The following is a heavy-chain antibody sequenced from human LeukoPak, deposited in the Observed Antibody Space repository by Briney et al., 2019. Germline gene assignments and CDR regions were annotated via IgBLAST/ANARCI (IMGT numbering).Heavy chain of an antibody. CDR2: MNPNSGNT. Sequence: ASVKVSCKASGYTFTSYDINWVRQATGQRLVWMGWMNPNSGNTGYAQKFQGRVTMTRNTSISTAYMELSSLRSEDTAVYYCARGRPNYYGSGSYPFDYWGQGTLVTVSS. J-gene: IGHJ4*02. CDR3: ARGRPNYYGSGSYPFDY. V-gene: IGHV1-8*01. CDR1: GYTFTSYD. D-gene: IGHD3-10*01.